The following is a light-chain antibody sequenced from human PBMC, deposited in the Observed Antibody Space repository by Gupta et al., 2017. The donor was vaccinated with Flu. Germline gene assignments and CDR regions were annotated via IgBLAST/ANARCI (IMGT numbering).Light chain of an antibody. V-gene: IGLV2-14*01. CDR2: EVS. CDR1: SSDVGGYNY. CDR3: SSYTSSSTAVV. Sequence: GTSSDVGGYNYVSWYQQHPGKAPKLMIYEVSNRPSGVSNRFSGSKSGNTASLTISGLQAEDEADYYCSSYTSSSTAVVFGGGTKLTVL. J-gene: IGLJ2*01.